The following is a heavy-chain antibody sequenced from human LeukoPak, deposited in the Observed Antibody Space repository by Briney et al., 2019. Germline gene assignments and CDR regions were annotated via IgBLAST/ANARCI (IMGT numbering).Heavy chain of an antibody. CDR3: AKNHDYYDSSGYYLD. Sequence: GGSLRLSCAASGFTFSSYAMSWVRQAPGKGLEWVSAISGSGGSTYYADPVKGRFTISRDNSKNTLYLQMNSLRAEDTAVYYCAKNHDYYDSSGYYLDWGQGTLVTVSS. D-gene: IGHD3-22*01. J-gene: IGHJ4*02. CDR2: ISGSGGST. CDR1: GFTFSSYA. V-gene: IGHV3-23*01.